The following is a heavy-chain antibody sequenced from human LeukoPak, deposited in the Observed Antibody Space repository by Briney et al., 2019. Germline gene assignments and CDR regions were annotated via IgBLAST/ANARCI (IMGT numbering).Heavy chain of an antibody. CDR1: GFTFSSNY. J-gene: IGHJ6*03. V-gene: IGHV3-53*01. Sequence: GGSLRLSCAASGFTFSSNYMSWVRQAPGKGLEWVSVIYSGGSTYYADSVKGRFTISRDNSKNTLYLQMNSLRAEDTAVYYCARASKSPYYYYYMDVWGKGTTVTVSS. CDR3: ARASKSPYYYYYMDV. CDR2: IYSGGST. D-gene: IGHD4-11*01.